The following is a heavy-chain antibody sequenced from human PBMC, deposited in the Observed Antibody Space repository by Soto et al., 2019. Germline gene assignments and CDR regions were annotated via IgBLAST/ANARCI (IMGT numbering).Heavy chain of an antibody. J-gene: IGHJ4*02. CDR2: INHTGSI. CDR3: ARSPVTRGY. D-gene: IGHD4-17*01. Sequence: QVQLQQWGAGMLKPSETLSLTCTIFGESFSGYYWTWIRQPPGKGLEWIGEINHTGSINYNPSLKSRVTTSVDTSKNQFSLKLTSVTAADTAVYYCARSPVTRGYWGQGTLVTVSS. V-gene: IGHV4-34*02. CDR1: GESFSGYY.